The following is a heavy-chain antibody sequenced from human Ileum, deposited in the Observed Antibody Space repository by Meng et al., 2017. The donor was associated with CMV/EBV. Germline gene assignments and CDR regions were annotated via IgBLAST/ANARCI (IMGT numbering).Heavy chain of an antibody. D-gene: IGHD1-26*01. Sequence: GESLKISCEASGFTFSTYAMHWVRQAPGKGLEWVAVTSNDENYKFYAGSVKGRFTISRDNSKNTLYLEMNSLRTEDTALNYCAKDLGPSRSSMSRYYYYAMDVWGQGTTVTVSS. CDR3: AKDLGPSRSSMSRYYYYAMDV. CDR1: GFTFSTYA. CDR2: TSNDENYK. J-gene: IGHJ6*02. V-gene: IGHV3-30*04.